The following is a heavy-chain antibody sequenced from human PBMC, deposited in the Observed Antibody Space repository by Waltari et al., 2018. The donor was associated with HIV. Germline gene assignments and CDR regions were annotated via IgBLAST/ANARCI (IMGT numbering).Heavy chain of an antibody. J-gene: IGHJ5*02. Sequence: VQLVQSGAEVTKPGASVRVSCKASGYTFTGYGIPWVRQAPGQGLEWMGWISAYSGNTKYAQRLQGRLTMTTDTSTSTAYMDLRSLSSDDTAVYYCARDPHWNDLDHGDNGNWFDPWGQGTLVTVSS. D-gene: IGHD1-1*01. CDR3: ARDPHWNDLDHGDNGNWFDP. CDR2: ISAYSGNT. CDR1: GYTFTGYG. V-gene: IGHV1-18*01.